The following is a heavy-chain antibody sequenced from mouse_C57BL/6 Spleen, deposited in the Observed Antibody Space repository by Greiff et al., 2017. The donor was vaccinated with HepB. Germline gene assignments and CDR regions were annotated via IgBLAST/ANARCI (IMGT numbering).Heavy chain of an antibody. Sequence: EVKLQESGPGMVKPSQSLSLTCTVTGYSITSGYDWHWIRHFPGNKLEWMGYISYSGSTNYNPSLKSRISITHDTSKNHFFLKLNSVTTEDTATYYCARGPYGNYFDYWGQGTTLTVSS. D-gene: IGHD1-1*02. CDR3: ARGPYGNYFDY. V-gene: IGHV3-1*01. J-gene: IGHJ2*01. CDR1: GYSITSGYD. CDR2: ISYSGST.